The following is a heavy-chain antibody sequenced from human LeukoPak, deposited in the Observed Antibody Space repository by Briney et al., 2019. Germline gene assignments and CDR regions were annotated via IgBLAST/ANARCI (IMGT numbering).Heavy chain of an antibody. V-gene: IGHV4-39*07. Sequence: PSETLSLTCTVSGGSISSSSYYWGWIRQPPGKGLEWIGSIYYSGSTNYNPSLKSRVTISVDTSKNQFSPKLSSVTAADTAVYYCARVRMVRGVIDYWGQGTLVTVSS. CDR3: ARVRMVRGVIDY. J-gene: IGHJ4*02. D-gene: IGHD3-10*01. CDR1: GGSISSSSYY. CDR2: IYYSGST.